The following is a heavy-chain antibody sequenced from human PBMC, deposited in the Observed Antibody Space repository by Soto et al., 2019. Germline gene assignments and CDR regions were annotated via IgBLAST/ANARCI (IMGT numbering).Heavy chain of an antibody. CDR2: IDPSDSYT. CDR1: GYSFTSYW. J-gene: IGHJ3*02. V-gene: IGHV5-10-1*01. Sequence: GESLKISCKGSGYSFTSYWISWVRQMPGKGLEWMGRIDPSDSYTNYSPSFQGHVTISADKSISTAYLQWSSLKASDTAMYYCARHRVEMATNDAFDIWGQGTMVTVSS. CDR3: ARHRVEMATNDAFDI. D-gene: IGHD5-12*01.